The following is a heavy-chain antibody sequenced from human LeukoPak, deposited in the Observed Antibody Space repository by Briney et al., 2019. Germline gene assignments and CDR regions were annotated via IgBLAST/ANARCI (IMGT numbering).Heavy chain of an antibody. CDR3: ARDGHRMYYYGGSDYHFDY. D-gene: IGHD3-22*01. V-gene: IGHV1-18*01. J-gene: IGHJ4*02. Sequence: ASVKVSCKASGYTFTSYGISWVRQAPGQGLEWMGWISAYNGNTNYAQKLQGRVTMTTDTSTSTAYMELRSLRSDDTALYYCARDGHRMYYYGGSDYHFDYWGQGTLVTVSS. CDR1: GYTFTSYG. CDR2: ISAYNGNT.